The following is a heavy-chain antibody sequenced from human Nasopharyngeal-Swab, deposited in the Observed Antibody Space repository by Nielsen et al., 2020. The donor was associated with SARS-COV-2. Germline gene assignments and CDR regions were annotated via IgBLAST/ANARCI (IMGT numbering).Heavy chain of an antibody. CDR2: IWYDGSNK. J-gene: IGHJ6*02. CDR3: ARASYPLNYYDGRDGMDV. CDR1: GFSFSSYG. Sequence: GGSLRLSCAASGFSFSSYGMHWVRQAPGKGLEWVAIIWYDGSNKYYADSVKGRFTISRDTSKNTLYLQMNSLRAEDTAVYYCARASYPLNYYDGRDGMDVWGQGTTVTVSS. D-gene: IGHD3-22*01. V-gene: IGHV3-33*01.